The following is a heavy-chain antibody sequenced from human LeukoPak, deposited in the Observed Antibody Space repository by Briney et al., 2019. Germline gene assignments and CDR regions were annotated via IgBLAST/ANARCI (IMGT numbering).Heavy chain of an antibody. CDR1: GFTFSSYS. V-gene: IGHV3-48*01. CDR3: AREGGLGNYGDYVLDY. J-gene: IGHJ4*02. D-gene: IGHD4-17*01. Sequence: GGSLRLSCAASGFTFSSYSMNWVRQAPGKGLEWVSYISSSSSTIYYADSVKGRFTIYRDNAKNSLYLQMNSLRAEDTAVYYCAREGGLGNYGDYVLDYWGQGTLVTVSS. CDR2: ISSSSSTI.